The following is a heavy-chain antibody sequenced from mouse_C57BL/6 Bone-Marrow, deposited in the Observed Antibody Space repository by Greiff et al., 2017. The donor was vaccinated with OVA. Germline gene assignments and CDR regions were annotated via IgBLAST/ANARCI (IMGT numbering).Heavy chain of an antibody. D-gene: IGHD3-3*01. CDR2: INPSSGYT. CDR3: ARFGRRGLYAMDY. J-gene: IGHJ4*01. Sequence: VQLQQSGAELAKPGASVKLSCKASGYTFTSYWMHWVKQRPGQGLEWIGYINPSSGYTKYNQKFKDKATLPADKSSSTAYMQLSSLTYEDSAVYYGARFGRRGLYAMDYWGQGTSVTVSS. CDR1: GYTFTSYW. V-gene: IGHV1-7*01.